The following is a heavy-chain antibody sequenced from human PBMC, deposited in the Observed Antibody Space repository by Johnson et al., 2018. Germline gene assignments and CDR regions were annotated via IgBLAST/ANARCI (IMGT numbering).Heavy chain of an antibody. CDR3: AKGGREWFGDSGMNYYMDV. CDR2: ISGSGGST. V-gene: IGHV3-23*04. Sequence: VQLVESGGGLVQPGRSLRLSCAASGFTFSNYAMSWVRQAPGKGLEWVSGISGSGGSTYYADSVKGRFTISRDNAKNTLYLQMNSLRAEDTAVYYCAKGGREWFGDSGMNYYMDVWGKGTTVTVSS. CDR1: GFTFSNYA. J-gene: IGHJ6*03. D-gene: IGHD3-10*01.